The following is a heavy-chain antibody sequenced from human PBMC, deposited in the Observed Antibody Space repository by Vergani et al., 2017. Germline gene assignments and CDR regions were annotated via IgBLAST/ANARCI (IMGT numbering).Heavy chain of an antibody. J-gene: IGHJ6*02. Sequence: QVQLVESGGGVVQPGRSLRLSCAASGFTFNQYGMHWVRQAPGKGLEWVAVTWYDGNNKQYADSVKGRFTISRDNSKSTMYLQMNSLRDEDTGVYYCARATYETYYYYGMDVWGQGTTVTVSS. D-gene: IGHD3-22*01. CDR1: GFTFNQYG. V-gene: IGHV3-33*01. CDR2: TWYDGNNK. CDR3: ARATYETYYYYGMDV.